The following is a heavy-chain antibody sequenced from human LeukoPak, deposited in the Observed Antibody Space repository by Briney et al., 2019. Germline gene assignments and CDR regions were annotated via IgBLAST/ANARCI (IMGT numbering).Heavy chain of an antibody. CDR2: IRGDGGTT. CDR1: GFSFDDYA. J-gene: IGHJ6*02. Sequence: GGSLRLSCAASGFSFDDYAMHWVRQAPGKGLEWVSVIRGDGGTTYYADSVKGRFTISRGMDESTLFLQMNGLRAEDTALYYCVRDLYYWAAMDVWGQGTTVTVS. CDR3: VRDLYYWAAMDV. V-gene: IGHV3-43*02. D-gene: IGHD3-10*01.